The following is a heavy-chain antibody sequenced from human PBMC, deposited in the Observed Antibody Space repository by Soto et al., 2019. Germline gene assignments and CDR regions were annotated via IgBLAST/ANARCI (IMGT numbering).Heavy chain of an antibody. CDR3: ARDLRVTPPIYGFAY. Sequence: GASVKVSCKASGGTLSSYAISWVRQAPGQGLEWMGGIIPIFGTANYAQKFQGRVTITADESTSTAYMELSSLRSEDTAVYYCARDLRVTPPIYGFAYWGQGTLVTVSS. CDR2: IIPIFGTA. CDR1: GGTLSSYA. J-gene: IGHJ4*02. D-gene: IGHD4-4*01. V-gene: IGHV1-69*13.